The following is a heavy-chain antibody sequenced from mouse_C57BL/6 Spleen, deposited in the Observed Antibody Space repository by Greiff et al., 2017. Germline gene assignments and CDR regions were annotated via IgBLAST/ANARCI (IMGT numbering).Heavy chain of an antibody. D-gene: IGHD2-5*01. CDR1: GYAFTNYL. Sequence: QVQLQQSGAELVRPGTSVKVSCKASGYAFTNYLIEWVKQRPGQGLEWIGVINPGSGGTNYNEKFKGKATLTADKSSSTAYMQLSSLTSEDSAVYFCARYYSNGAYWGQGTLVTVSA. J-gene: IGHJ3*01. V-gene: IGHV1-54*01. CDR3: ARYYSNGAY. CDR2: INPGSGGT.